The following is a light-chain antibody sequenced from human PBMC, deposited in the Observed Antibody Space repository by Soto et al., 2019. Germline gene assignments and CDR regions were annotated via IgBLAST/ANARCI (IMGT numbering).Light chain of an antibody. CDR2: AAS. CDR1: QSISTY. Sequence: DIHMTQSPSSLSASVRDRVTITCRASQSISTYLNWYQQKPGKAPKLLIYAASSLQSGVPSRFSGSGSGTDFTLTISRLQPEDFATYYCQQSYNTPHTFGPGTKLEIK. V-gene: IGKV1-39*01. CDR3: QQSYNTPHT. J-gene: IGKJ2*01.